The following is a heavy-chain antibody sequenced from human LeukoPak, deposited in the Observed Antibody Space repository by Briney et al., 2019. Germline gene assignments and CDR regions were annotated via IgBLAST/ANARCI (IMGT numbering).Heavy chain of an antibody. V-gene: IGHV4-34*01. Sequence: SETLSLTCAVYGESLSGYYWSWLRQPPGKGLEWLGEINHSGSTNYNPSLNRRVTISVDTSKNHFSLKLSSVTAADTAVYYCVGALPFSDIVVVPTNYYYGIDVWGQGTTVTVSS. CDR1: GESLSGYY. J-gene: IGHJ6*02. D-gene: IGHD2-2*01. CDR3: VGALPFSDIVVVPTNYYYGIDV. CDR2: INHSGST.